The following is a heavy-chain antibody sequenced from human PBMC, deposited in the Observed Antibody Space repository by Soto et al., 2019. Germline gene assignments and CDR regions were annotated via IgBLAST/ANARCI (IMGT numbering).Heavy chain of an antibody. V-gene: IGHV3-23*01. CDR1: GFPFTGYA. CDR2: ISGHGDAT. Sequence: GGSLILSCAASGFPFTGYAMSWVRQAPGKGLEWVSAISGHGDATFYADSVKGRFTISRDNSKNTLYLHMNSLRAEDTALYYCTNSRVSMVRGLIIIPNYWGQGTLVTVSS. J-gene: IGHJ4*02. D-gene: IGHD3-10*01. CDR3: TNSRVSMVRGLIIIPNY.